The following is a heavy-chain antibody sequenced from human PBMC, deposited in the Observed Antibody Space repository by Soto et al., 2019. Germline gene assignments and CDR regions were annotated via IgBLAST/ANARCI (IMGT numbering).Heavy chain of an antibody. CDR2: ISYDGSNK. Sequence: GGSLRLSCAASGFTFSSYGMHWVRQAPGKGLEWVAVISYDGSNKYYADSVKGRFTISGDNSKNTLYLQMNSLRAEDTAVYYCAKGLRYFDWGGDYGMDVWGQGTTVTVSS. V-gene: IGHV3-30*18. D-gene: IGHD3-9*01. CDR3: AKGLRYFDWGGDYGMDV. J-gene: IGHJ6*02. CDR1: GFTFSSYG.